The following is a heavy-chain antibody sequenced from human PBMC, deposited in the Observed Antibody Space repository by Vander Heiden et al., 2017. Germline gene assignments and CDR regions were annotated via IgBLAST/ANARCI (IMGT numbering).Heavy chain of an antibody. D-gene: IGHD3-10*01. CDR3: AKDADYYGSGSCLDY. V-gene: IGHV3-23*01. CDR2: ISGSGRTT. CDR1: GLTCRSYA. J-gene: IGHJ4*02. Sequence: EGQLLESGGGVVQPGGALRSTCGRCGLTCRSYAMSGGGQAPGKGLEWVSAISGSGRTTNYADSEKGRFTISRDNSKNTLYLQMNSLRAEDTAVYYCAKDADYYGSGSCLDYWGQGTLVTVSS.